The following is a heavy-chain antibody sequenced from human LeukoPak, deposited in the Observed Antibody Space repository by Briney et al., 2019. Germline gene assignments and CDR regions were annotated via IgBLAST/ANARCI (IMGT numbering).Heavy chain of an antibody. D-gene: IGHD3-22*01. Sequence: GGSLRLSCAASGFIFRSYDMSWVRQAPGKGLAWVSTITGSGGSTYYADSVKGRFTISRDNSKNTLYLQINSLRAEDTAVYYCAKGAEEGVVITSVYYYYMDVWGKGTTVTISS. CDR3: AKGAEEGVVITSVYYYYMDV. J-gene: IGHJ6*03. CDR1: GFIFRSYD. CDR2: ITGSGGST. V-gene: IGHV3-23*01.